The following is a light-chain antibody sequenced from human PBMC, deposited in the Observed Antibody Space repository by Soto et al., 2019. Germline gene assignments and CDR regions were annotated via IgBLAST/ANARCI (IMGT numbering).Light chain of an antibody. CDR3: CSYVGADTYLI. Sequence: QSVLTQPPSVSGAPRQRVTISCSGSNSNIGNNAVNWYQQLPGKAPKLLIYYDDLLPSGVSDRFSGSKSGTSASLAISGLQSEDEAHYYCCSYVGADTYLIFGGGTKVTVL. V-gene: IGLV1-36*01. CDR2: YDD. J-gene: IGLJ2*01. CDR1: NSNIGNNA.